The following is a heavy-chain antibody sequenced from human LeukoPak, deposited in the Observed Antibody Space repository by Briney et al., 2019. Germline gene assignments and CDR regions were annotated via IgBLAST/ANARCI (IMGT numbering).Heavy chain of an antibody. CDR1: GGSINSYY. V-gene: IGHV4-59*01. CDR2: IYYSGST. J-gene: IGHJ6*03. Sequence: SETLSLTCSVSGGSINSYYWSWIRQPPGKGLEWIGYIYYSGSTNYNPSLKSRVTISVDTSKNQFSLKLSSVTAADTAVYYCARGAMVRGLYYYYMDVWGKGTTVTISS. CDR3: ARGAMVRGLYYYYMDV. D-gene: IGHD3-10*01.